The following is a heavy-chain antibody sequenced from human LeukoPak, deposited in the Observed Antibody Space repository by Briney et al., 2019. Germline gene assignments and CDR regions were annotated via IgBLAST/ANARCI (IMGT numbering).Heavy chain of an antibody. J-gene: IGHJ6*02. CDR3: TTRSCGAGACSSSFYYYYGLHF. V-gene: IGHV1-69*13. Sequence: SVKVSCKASGYTFTGYYMHWVRQAPGQGLEWMGGIIPIFGTANYAQKFQGRVTITADEATSTTYMELSSLKSEDTAIYYCTTRSCGAGACSSSFYYYYGLHFWGQGTTVSVSS. D-gene: IGHD3-16*01. CDR1: GYTFTGYY. CDR2: IIPIFGTA.